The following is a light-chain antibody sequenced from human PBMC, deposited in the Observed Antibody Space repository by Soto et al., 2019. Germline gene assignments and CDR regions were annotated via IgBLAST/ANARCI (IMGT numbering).Light chain of an antibody. J-gene: IGLJ2*01. CDR1: SSDVGRYNY. V-gene: IGLV2-14*01. CDR3: SSYTTSSTLLV. CDR2: VVS. Sequence: QSVLTQPASVSGSPGQSITISCTGTSSDVGRYNYVSWYQQYPGKAPKLMIYVVSSRPSGVSNRFSGSKSGNTASLTISGLQAEDEADYYCSSYTTSSTLLVFGGGTKLTVL.